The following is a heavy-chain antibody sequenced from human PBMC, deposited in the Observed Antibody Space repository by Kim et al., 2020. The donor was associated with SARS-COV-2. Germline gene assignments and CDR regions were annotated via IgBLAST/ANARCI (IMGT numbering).Heavy chain of an antibody. CDR1: GFSFSSHW. J-gene: IGHJ4*02. V-gene: IGHV3-74*01. CDR2: INKDGSTT. Sequence: GGSLRLSCAASGFSFSSHWMHWVRQAPGKGLLWVSDINKDGSTTGYADSVKGRFTISRDNAKSTLYLQMNSLRSEDTALYYCAQYGPLNDYWGQGTLVTVSS. CDR3: AQYGPLNDY. D-gene: IGHD4-17*01.